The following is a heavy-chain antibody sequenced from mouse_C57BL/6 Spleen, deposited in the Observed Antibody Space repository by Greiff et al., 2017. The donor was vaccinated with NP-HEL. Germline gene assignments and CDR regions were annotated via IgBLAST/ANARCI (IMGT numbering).Heavy chain of an antibody. V-gene: IGHV1-39*01. CDR1: GYSFTDYN. CDR2: INPNYGTT. J-gene: IGHJ1*03. D-gene: IGHD1-1*01. CDR3: APYYYGSSYGYFDV. Sequence: EVKLMESGPELVKPGASVKISCKASGYSFTDYNMNWVKQSNGKSLEWIGVINPNYGTTSYNQKFKGKATLTVDQSSSTAYMQLNSLTSEDSAVYYCAPYYYGSSYGYFDVWGTGTTVTVSS.